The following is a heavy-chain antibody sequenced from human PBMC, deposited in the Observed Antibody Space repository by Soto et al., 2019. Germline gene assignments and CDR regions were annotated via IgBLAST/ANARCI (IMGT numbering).Heavy chain of an antibody. D-gene: IGHD2-15*01. CDR3: AREVRCSGGSCYSFHYGMDV. Sequence: GGSLRLSCAASGFTFSSYAMHWVRQAPGKGLEWVAVISYDGSNKYYADSVKGRFTISRDNSKNTLYLQMNSLRAEDTAVYYCAREVRCSGGSCYSFHYGMDVWGQGTTVTVSS. CDR1: GFTFSSYA. V-gene: IGHV3-30-3*01. CDR2: ISYDGSNK. J-gene: IGHJ6*02.